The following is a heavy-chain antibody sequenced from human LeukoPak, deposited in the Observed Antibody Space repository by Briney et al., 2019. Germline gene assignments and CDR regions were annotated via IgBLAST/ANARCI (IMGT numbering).Heavy chain of an antibody. CDR1: GGSISSGGYY. Sequence: SETLSLTCTVSGGSISSGGYYWSWIRQHPGKGLEWIGYIYYSGSTYYNPSLKSRVTISADTSKNQISLKLSSVTAADTAVYYCARRTPYSGSYIFDYWGQGTLVTVSS. D-gene: IGHD1-26*01. J-gene: IGHJ4*02. CDR3: ARRTPYSGSYIFDY. V-gene: IGHV4-31*03. CDR2: IYYSGST.